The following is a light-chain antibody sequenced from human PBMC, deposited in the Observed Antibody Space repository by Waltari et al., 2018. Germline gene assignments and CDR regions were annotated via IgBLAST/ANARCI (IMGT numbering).Light chain of an antibody. J-gene: IGLJ3*02. CDR1: SGHSSNV. CDR3: QTGGHGTWV. CDR2: VNSDGRH. Sequence: QLVLTQSPSASASLGASVKLTCTLSSGHSSNVIAWHQQQPLKGPRYLMKVNSDGRHRKGDDIPDRFSGSSSGAGRYLTIASLQAEDEADYYCQTGGHGTWVFGGGTKLTVL. V-gene: IGLV4-69*01.